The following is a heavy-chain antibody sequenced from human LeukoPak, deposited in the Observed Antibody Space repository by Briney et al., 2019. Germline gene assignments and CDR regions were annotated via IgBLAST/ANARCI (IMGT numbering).Heavy chain of an antibody. Sequence: SETLSLTCIVSGGSISSYYWSWIRQPPGKGLEWIGHIYHSGSTNYNPSLKSRVAILVDTSKNQFSLKLSSVTAADTAVYYCARHWLDSGTPDRFDYWGQGTLVTVSS. V-gene: IGHV4-59*08. J-gene: IGHJ4*02. CDR2: IYHSGST. CDR1: GGSISSYY. CDR3: ARHWLDSGTPDRFDY. D-gene: IGHD3-10*01.